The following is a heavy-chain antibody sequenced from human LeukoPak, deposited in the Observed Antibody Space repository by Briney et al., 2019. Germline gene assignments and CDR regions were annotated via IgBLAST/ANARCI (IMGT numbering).Heavy chain of an antibody. CDR2: LKEDGSQK. CDR1: GFTFSSYA. Sequence: GGSLRLSCTASGFTFSSYAVGWVRQAPGKGLEWVANLKEDGSQKYYMDSVKGRFTISRDNAKSSLFLQMNNLRVEDTAVYYCTRDQTWGQGTLVTVSS. V-gene: IGHV3-7*01. CDR3: TRDQT. J-gene: IGHJ4*02.